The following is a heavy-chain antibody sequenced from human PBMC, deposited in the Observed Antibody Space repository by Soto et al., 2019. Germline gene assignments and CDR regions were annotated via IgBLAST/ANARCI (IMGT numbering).Heavy chain of an antibody. CDR1: GFSLSTGGVG. CDR3: AHTPKPKSELELARGDWFDP. V-gene: IGHV2-5*01. J-gene: IGHJ5*02. CDR2: IYWNDDK. D-gene: IGHD1-7*01. Sequence: QITLKESGPTLVKPTQTLTLTCTFSGFSLSTGGVGVGWIRQPPGKALEWLALIYWNDDKRYSPSLKSRLTITKDTSKNQVVLTMTNMDPVDTATYYCAHTPKPKSELELARGDWFDPWGQGTLVTVSS.